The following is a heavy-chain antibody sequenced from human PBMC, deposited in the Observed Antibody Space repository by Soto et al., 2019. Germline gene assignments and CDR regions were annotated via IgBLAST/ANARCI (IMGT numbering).Heavy chain of an antibody. CDR3: ARGGWTTYYTPFFDY. D-gene: IGHD3-3*01. CDR1: GFSLSTSGVG. CDR2: IYWDDDK. V-gene: IGHV2-5*02. Sequence: QITLKESGPTLAKPTQTLTLTWTFSGFSLSTSGVGVGWIRQPPGKALEWLALIYWDDDKRYSPSLKSRLSITKDTSRNQVVLTLTKLDTVDTATYYCARGGWTTYYTPFFDYWGQGTLVTVSS. J-gene: IGHJ4*02.